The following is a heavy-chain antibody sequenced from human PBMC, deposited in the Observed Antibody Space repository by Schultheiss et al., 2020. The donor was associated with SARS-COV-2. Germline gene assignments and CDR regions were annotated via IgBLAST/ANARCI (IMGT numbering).Heavy chain of an antibody. CDR3: AKGLDPHAFDI. CDR1: GFTFSSYA. D-gene: IGHD4-11*01. J-gene: IGHJ3*02. CDR2: ISSSSSTI. Sequence: GESLKISCTASGFTFSSYAMSWVRQAPGKGLEWVSYISSSSSTIYYADSVKGRFTISRDNAKNSLYLQMNSLRAEDTAVYYCAKGLDPHAFDIWGQGTMVT. V-gene: IGHV3-48*04.